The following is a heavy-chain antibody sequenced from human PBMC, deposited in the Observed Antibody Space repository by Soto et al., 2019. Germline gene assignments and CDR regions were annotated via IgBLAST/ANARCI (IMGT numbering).Heavy chain of an antibody. V-gene: IGHV1-69*02. CDR1: GGTFSSYT. J-gene: IGHJ5*02. Sequence: QVQLVQSGAEVKKPGSSVKVSCKASGGTFSSYTISWVRQAPGQGLEWMGRIIPILGIANYAQKFQGRVTITAEKATGTAYMELSSMRSEDTAVYYWAHGRWEESRDCYRGWFDPWGQGTLVTVSS. CDR3: AHGRWEESRDCYRGWFDP. CDR2: IIPILGIA. D-gene: IGHD2-21*01.